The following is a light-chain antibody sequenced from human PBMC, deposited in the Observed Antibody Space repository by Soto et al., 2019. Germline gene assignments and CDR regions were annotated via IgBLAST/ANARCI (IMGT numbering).Light chain of an antibody. CDR2: EVC. Sequence: CVFSQPACLSGCPGQWISVRRTATTSVVGAYNNVSCYKHHPDKASIFMMYEVCYRPSGVTNRFSGSKSGNTASLTISGLQAEDEAVYYCSSYTTTATMVFGGGTK. V-gene: IGLV2-14*01. J-gene: IGLJ2*01. CDR1: TSVVGAYNN. CDR3: SSYTTTATMV.